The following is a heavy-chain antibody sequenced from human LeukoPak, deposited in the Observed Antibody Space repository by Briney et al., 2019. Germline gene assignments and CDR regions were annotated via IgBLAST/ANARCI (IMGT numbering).Heavy chain of an antibody. Sequence: GGSLRLSCAASGFTFSSYWISWVRQAPGKGLEWVANIKEDGSEKYYVDTVKGRFTISRDNAKNSLYLQMNSLRAEDTAVYYCAKPLAIGDAFDIWGQGTMVTVSS. CDR2: IKEDGSEK. D-gene: IGHD3-10*01. V-gene: IGHV3-7*01. CDR1: GFTFSSYW. CDR3: AKPLAIGDAFDI. J-gene: IGHJ3*02.